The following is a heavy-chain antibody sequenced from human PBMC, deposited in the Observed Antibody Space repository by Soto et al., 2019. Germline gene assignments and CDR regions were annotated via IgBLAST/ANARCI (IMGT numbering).Heavy chain of an antibody. D-gene: IGHD1-26*01. V-gene: IGHV5-51*01. J-gene: IGHJ3*02. CDR3: VIRVGALARDGYDAFDI. CDR2: IYPGDSDT. CDR1: GYSFTSYW. Sequence: GESLKISCKGSGYSFTSYWIGWVRQMPGKGLEWMGIIYPGDSDTRYSPSFQGQVTISADKSISTAYLQWSSLKASDTAMYYCVIRVGALARDGYDAFDIWGQGTMVTVSS.